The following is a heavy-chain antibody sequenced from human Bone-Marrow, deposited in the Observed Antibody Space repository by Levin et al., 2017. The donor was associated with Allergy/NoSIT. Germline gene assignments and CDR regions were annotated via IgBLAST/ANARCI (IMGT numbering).Heavy chain of an antibody. V-gene: IGHV3-15*01. CDR3: TTDGFWSGYYLPMTLDY. Sequence: KAGGSLRLSCAASGFTFSRSWMSWVRHVPGKRLEWVGRIKRKSDGDTTDVAEAVKGRFTISSDESQSTLYLHMNSLREDDTALYYCTTDGFWSGYYLPMTLDYWGLGTLVTVTS. D-gene: IGHD3-3*01. CDR1: GFTFSRSW. CDR2: IKRKSDGDTT. J-gene: IGHJ4*02.